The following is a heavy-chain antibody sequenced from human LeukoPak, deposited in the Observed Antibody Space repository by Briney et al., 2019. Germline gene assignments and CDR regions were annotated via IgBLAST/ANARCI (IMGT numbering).Heavy chain of an antibody. CDR2: INPNSGGT. V-gene: IGHV1-2*02. D-gene: IGHD5-24*01. Sequence: ASVKVSCKASGYTCTGYYMHWVRQAPGQGLEWMRWINPNSGGTNYAQKFQGRVTMTRDTSISTAYMELSRLRSDDTAVYYCARVGRWLQLADYWGQGTLVTVSS. J-gene: IGHJ4*02. CDR1: GYTCTGYY. CDR3: ARVGRWLQLADY.